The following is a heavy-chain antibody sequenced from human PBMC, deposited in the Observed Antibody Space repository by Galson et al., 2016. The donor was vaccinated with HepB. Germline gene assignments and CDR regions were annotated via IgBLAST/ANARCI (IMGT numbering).Heavy chain of an antibody. V-gene: IGHV3-9*01. J-gene: IGHJ4*02. CDR3: VKEHVNGWDRGFYFDS. D-gene: IGHD6-19*01. CDR1: GFSFEDYA. CDR2: LSWNSGDM. Sequence: SLRLSCAASGFSFEDYAMHWVRQAPGKGLDWVSGLSWNSGDMGYADSVKGRFSISRDNAKNSLYLQMNSLRIEDTALYFCVKEHVNGWDRGFYFDSWGQGTLVTVSS.